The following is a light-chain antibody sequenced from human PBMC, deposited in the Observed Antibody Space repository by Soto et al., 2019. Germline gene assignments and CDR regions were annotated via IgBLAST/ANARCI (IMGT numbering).Light chain of an antibody. CDR3: QQRNVWPPIT. CDR1: QSVSSN. Sequence: EIVMTQSPDILSVSPGERATLSCRASQSVSSNLAWYQQKPGQAPRLLIYDASNRANGVPARFGGSGSGTDFTLTINSLEPEDFAVYYCQQRNVWPPITFGQGTRLEIK. V-gene: IGKV3-11*01. CDR2: DAS. J-gene: IGKJ5*01.